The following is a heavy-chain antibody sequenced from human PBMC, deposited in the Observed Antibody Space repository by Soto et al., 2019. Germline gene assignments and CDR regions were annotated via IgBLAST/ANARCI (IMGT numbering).Heavy chain of an antibody. J-gene: IGHJ5*02. CDR1: GGTFSSYA. CDR3: ARSGVGATGLGNWFDP. V-gene: IGHV1-69*12. CDR2: IIPICGTA. D-gene: IGHD1-26*01. Sequence: QVQLVQSGAEVKKPGSSVKVSCKASGGTFSSYAISWVRQAPGQGLEWMGGIIPICGTANYAQKFQGRVTITADESTSTAYMELSSLRSEDTAVYYCARSGVGATGLGNWFDPWGQGTLVTVSS.